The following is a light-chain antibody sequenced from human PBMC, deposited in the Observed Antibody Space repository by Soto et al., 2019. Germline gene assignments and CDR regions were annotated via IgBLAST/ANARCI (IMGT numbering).Light chain of an antibody. CDR1: QSAGNF. V-gene: IGKV3D-15*01. J-gene: IGKJ5*01. CDR2: YIS. Sequence: EIVMTQSPATLSVSPGETASLSCRASQSAGNFLAWYQRKPGQAPRLLIYYISTRATGIPARFSGSGSGTEFTLTINSLQSEDSAVYYCQQHNQWPITFGQGTRLEI. CDR3: QQHNQWPIT.